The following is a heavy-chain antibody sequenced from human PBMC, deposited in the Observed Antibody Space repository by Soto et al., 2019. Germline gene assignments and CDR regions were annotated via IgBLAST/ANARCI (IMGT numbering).Heavy chain of an antibody. D-gene: IGHD1-26*01. J-gene: IGHJ2*01. CDR1: GFTFSRYE. V-gene: IGHV3-48*03. Sequence: VGSLRLSCADSGFTFSRYEMNWVRQAPGKGLEWVSYISSSSSTLYYADSVKGRFTISRDNAKNSLYLQMNSLRAEDTAVYYCARGGSGSYFWYFDLWGRGTLVTVS. CDR3: ARGGSGSYFWYFDL. CDR2: ISSSSSTL.